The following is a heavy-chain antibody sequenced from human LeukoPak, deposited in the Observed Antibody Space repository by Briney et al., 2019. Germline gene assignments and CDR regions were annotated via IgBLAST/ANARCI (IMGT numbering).Heavy chain of an antibody. CDR3: ARTPQHSYYYNMDV. V-gene: IGHV1-69*05. Sequence: SVKVSCKASGGTFSTYAITWVRQAPGQGLEWMGGIIPIFGTANYAQKFQDRVTITTDASTSTVYMELTSLRSEDTAVYYCARTPQHSYYYNMDVWGKGTTVTVAS. CDR2: IIPIFGTA. D-gene: IGHD5-18*01. CDR1: GGTFSTYA. J-gene: IGHJ6*03.